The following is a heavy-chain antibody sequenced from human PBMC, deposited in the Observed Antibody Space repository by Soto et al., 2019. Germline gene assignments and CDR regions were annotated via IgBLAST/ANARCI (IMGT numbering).Heavy chain of an antibody. CDR2: INHSGST. CDR3: ARVRVIRGRQVSWSGRPDYYYYGMDV. D-gene: IGHD3-3*01. CDR1: GGSFSGYY. Sequence: QVQLQQWGAGLLKPSETLSLTCAVYGGSFSGYYWSWIRQPPGKGLEWIGEINHSGSTNYNPSLKSRVTISVDTSKNQFSLKLSSVTAADTAVYYCARVRVIRGRQVSWSGRPDYYYYGMDVWGQGTTVTVSS. J-gene: IGHJ6*02. V-gene: IGHV4-34*01.